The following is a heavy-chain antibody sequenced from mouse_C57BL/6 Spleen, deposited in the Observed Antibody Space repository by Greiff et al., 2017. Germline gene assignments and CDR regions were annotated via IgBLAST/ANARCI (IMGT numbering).Heavy chain of an antibody. Sequence: VQLQQPGAELVTPGSSVKLSCKASGYTFTSYWMHWVKQRPIQGLEWIGNIDPSDSETHYNQKFKDKATLTVDKSSSTAYMQLSSLTSEDSAVYYCARDGGNYGDFDYWGQGTTLTVSS. D-gene: IGHD2-1*01. CDR2: IDPSDSET. CDR3: ARDGGNYGDFDY. J-gene: IGHJ2*01. CDR1: GYTFTSYW. V-gene: IGHV1-52*01.